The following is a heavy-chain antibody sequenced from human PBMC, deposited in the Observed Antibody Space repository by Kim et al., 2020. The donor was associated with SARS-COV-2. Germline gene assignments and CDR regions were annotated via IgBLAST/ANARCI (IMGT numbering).Heavy chain of an antibody. V-gene: IGHV4-59*01. J-gene: IGHJ5*02. D-gene: IGHD3-10*01. CDR2: IYYSGST. Sequence: SETLSLTCTVSGGSISSYYWSWIRQPPGKGLEWIGYIYYSGSTNYNPSLKSRVTISVDTSKNQFSLKLSSVTAADTAVYYCARDRRGPVGTYNWFDPWGQGTLAT. CDR1: GGSISSYY. CDR3: ARDRRGPVGTYNWFDP.